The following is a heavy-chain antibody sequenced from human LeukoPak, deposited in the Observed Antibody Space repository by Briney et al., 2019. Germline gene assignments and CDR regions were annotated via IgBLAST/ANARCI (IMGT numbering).Heavy chain of an antibody. Sequence: ASVKVSCKASGYTFTSYGISWVRQAPGQGLEWMGWISAYNGNTNYAQKLQGRVTMTTDTSTSTAYMELRSLRSDDTAVYYCARGLRYSSSWCLLDYWGQGTLVTVSS. CDR3: ARGLRYSSSWCLLDY. V-gene: IGHV1-18*01. CDR2: ISAYNGNT. J-gene: IGHJ4*02. D-gene: IGHD6-13*01. CDR1: GYTFTSYG.